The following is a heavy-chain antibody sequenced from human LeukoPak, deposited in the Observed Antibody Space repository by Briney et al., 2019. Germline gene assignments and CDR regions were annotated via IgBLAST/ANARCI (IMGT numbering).Heavy chain of an antibody. CDR2: IDNAGTNT. CDR1: GFSFGSYW. V-gene: IGHV3-74*01. CDR3: VRGSSGPDC. Sequence: GGSLRLSCAASGFSFGSYWMHWVRRAPRRGLVWLSRIDNAGTNTVYADSVKGRFTISRDNAKSTLYLQMNSLTAEDTAVYYCVRGSSGPDCWGQGTLVTVSS. J-gene: IGHJ4*02.